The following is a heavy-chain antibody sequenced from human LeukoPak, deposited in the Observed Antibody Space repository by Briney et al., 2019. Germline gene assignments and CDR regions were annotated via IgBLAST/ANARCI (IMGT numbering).Heavy chain of an antibody. Sequence: GSLRLSCAASGFSFSSYGVSWVRQAPGKGLEWVSSISTTGGSTYYADSVKGRFTISRDNSKSTLSLQLNSLRAEDTAVYYCAKDSTVAGSYYGLDVWGQGTTVTVSS. J-gene: IGHJ6*02. CDR1: GFSFSSYG. D-gene: IGHD4-17*01. V-gene: IGHV3-23*01. CDR2: ISTTGGST. CDR3: AKDSTVAGSYYGLDV.